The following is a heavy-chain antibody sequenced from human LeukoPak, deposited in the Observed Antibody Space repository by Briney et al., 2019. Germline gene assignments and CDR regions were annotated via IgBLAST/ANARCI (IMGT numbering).Heavy chain of an antibody. D-gene: IGHD2-15*01. CDR3: ARHATSEYCSGGSCSDYYYMDV. V-gene: IGHV4-4*09. Sequence: SETLSLTCTVSGGSISSYYWSWIRQPPGKGLEWIGYIYTSGSTNYNPSLKSRVTISVDTSKNQFSLKLSSVTAADTAVYYCARHATSEYCSGGSCSDYYYMDVWGKGTTVTVSS. CDR2: IYTSGST. J-gene: IGHJ6*03. CDR1: GGSISSYY.